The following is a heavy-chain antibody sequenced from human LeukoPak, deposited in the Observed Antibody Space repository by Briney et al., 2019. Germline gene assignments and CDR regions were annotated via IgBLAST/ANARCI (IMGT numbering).Heavy chain of an antibody. CDR2: VNPQGST. V-gene: IGHV4-4*02. CDR3: AREGGPYRPLDY. CDR1: GGSIAQTNY. Sequence: PSETLSLTCGVSGGSIAQTNYWSLVRQPPGKGLECIGEVNPQGSTNYTPSLMGRVAISVDKSENHVSLQLTSVTAADTAVYYCAREGGPYRPLDYSGQGTLVTVSS. J-gene: IGHJ4*02.